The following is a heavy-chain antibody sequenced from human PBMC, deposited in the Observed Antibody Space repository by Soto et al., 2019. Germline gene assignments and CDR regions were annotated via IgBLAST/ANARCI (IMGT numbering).Heavy chain of an antibody. CDR3: ARDPQYYNWNYSGPFDY. V-gene: IGHV3-33*01. CDR2: IWYDGSNK. D-gene: IGHD1-7*01. CDR1: GVTFSSYG. Sequence: GSLRISGAASGVTFSSYGMHWVRQAPGKGLEWVAVIWYDGSNKYYADSVKGRFTISRDNSKNTLYLQMNSLRAEDTAVYYCARDPQYYNWNYSGPFDYWGQGTLVTVSS. J-gene: IGHJ4*02.